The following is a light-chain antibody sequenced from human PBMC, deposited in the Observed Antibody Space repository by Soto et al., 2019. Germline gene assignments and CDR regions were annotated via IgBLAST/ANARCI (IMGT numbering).Light chain of an antibody. Sequence: EIVMTQTPLSSAVTLGQPASISCRSSQSLVHNDGNTYLTWFQQRPGQPPRLLLYKISNRFSGVPDRFSGSGAGTDFTLKISSVEVEDVGVYYCMQATQYPWTFGQGTKVEIK. CDR2: KIS. CDR1: QSLVHNDGNTY. J-gene: IGKJ1*01. CDR3: MQATQYPWT. V-gene: IGKV2-24*01.